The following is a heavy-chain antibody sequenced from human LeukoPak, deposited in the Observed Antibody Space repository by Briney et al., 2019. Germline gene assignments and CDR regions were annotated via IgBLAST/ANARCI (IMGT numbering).Heavy chain of an antibody. CDR1: GFTFSSYS. J-gene: IGHJ3*02. CDR2: ISSTSSYI. V-gene: IGHV3-21*01. Sequence: GGSLRLSCAASGFTFSSYSMNWVRQAPGKGLEWVSSISSTSSYIYYADSVKGRFTISRDNAKNSLYLQMNSLRAEDTAVYYCARDGAPRGYCSGGSCYSWFVDAFDIWGQGTMVTVSS. CDR3: ARDGAPRGYCSGGSCYSWFVDAFDI. D-gene: IGHD2-15*01.